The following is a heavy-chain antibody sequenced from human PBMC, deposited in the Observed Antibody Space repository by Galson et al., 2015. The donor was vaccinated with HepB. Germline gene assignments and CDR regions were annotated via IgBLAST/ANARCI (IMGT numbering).Heavy chain of an antibody. D-gene: IGHD3-3*01. Sequence: SVKVSCKASGYTFTSYDINWVRQATGQGLEWMGWMNPNSGKTGYAQKFQGRVTMTRDTSISTAYMEVSGLRTDDTAVYYCARVGVVKLFGVVIHHYLDFWGQGSLVTVSS. J-gene: IGHJ4*02. CDR1: GYTFTSYD. CDR2: MNPNSGKT. V-gene: IGHV1-8*01. CDR3: ARVGVVKLFGVVIHHYLDF.